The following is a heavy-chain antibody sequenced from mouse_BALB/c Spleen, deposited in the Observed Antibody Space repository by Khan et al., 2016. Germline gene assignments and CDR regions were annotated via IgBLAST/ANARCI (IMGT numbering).Heavy chain of an antibody. CDR3: ARARYYGYLAY. Sequence: EVKLLESGGGLVQPGGSLKLSCAASGFDFSRYWMSWVRQAPGKGLEWIGEINPDSSTINYTPSLKDKSIISRDNSKNTLYLQMSKVRSEASALYYCARARYYGYLAYWGQGTLVTVSA. D-gene: IGHD1-1*01. CDR1: GFDFSRYW. J-gene: IGHJ3*01. V-gene: IGHV4-1*02. CDR2: INPDSSTI.